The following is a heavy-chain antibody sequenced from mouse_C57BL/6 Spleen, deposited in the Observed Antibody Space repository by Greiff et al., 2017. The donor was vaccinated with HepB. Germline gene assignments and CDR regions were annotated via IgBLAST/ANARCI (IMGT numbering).Heavy chain of an antibody. CDR3: ARKDGAMDY. CDR1: GFTFSSYA. CDR2: ISDGGSYT. V-gene: IGHV5-4*03. J-gene: IGHJ4*01. Sequence: EVNVVESGGGLVKPGGSLKLSCAASGFTFSSYAMSWVRQTPEKRLEWVATISDGGSYTYYPDNVKGRFTISRDNAKNNLYLQMSHLKSEDTAMYYCARKDGAMDYWGQGTSVTVSS. D-gene: IGHD2-3*01.